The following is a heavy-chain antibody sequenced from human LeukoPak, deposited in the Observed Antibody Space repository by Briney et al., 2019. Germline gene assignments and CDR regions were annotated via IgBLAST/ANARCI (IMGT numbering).Heavy chain of an antibody. V-gene: IGHV3-30-3*01. J-gene: IGHJ4*02. D-gene: IGHD6-19*01. Sequence: GGSLRLSCAASGVTFSSYAMYWVRQAPGKGLNGVAVISYDGSNKYYADSVNGRFTISRDNSKNTLYLQMNSLRAEDTAVYYCARDQLKEAVAGFFDYWGQGTLVTVSS. CDR3: ARDQLKEAVAGFFDY. CDR1: GVTFSSYA. CDR2: ISYDGSNK.